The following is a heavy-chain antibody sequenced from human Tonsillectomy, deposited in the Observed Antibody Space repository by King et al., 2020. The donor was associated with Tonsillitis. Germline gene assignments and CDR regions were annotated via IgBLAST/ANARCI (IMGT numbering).Heavy chain of an antibody. CDR2: VNHSGST. CDR3: AGGSYSRSPQPRPPTFYYVMDV. V-gene: IGHV4-34*01. D-gene: IGHD6-6*01. J-gene: IGHJ6*02. CDR1: GGYFSGYY. Sequence: VQLQQWGAGLLKPSETLSLTCAVYGGYFSGYYWSWIRQPPGKGLEWIGEVNHSGSTNYNPSLKRRITISVDTSRNQLSLQLSSVSAADTAVYYCAGGSYSRSPQPRPPTFYYVMDVWGQGTTVTVSS.